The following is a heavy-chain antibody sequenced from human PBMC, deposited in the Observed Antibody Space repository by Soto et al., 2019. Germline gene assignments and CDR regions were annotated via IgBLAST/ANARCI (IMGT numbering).Heavy chain of an antibody. V-gene: IGHV1-69*13. CDR1: GGTFSSYA. CDR2: IIPIFGTA. Sequence: ASVKVSCKASGGTFSSYAISWVRQAPGQGLEWMGGIIPIFGTANYAQKFQGRVTITADESTSTAYMELSSLRSEDTAVYYCAVDKGAAAGLFDYWGQGTLVTVSS. J-gene: IGHJ4*02. D-gene: IGHD6-13*01. CDR3: AVDKGAAAGLFDY.